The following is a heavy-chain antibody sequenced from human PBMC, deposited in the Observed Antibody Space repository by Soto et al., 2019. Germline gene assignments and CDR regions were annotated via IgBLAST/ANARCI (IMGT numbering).Heavy chain of an antibody. CDR3: ARTVHCGGYSKHYYFDY. D-gene: IGHD2-21*02. Sequence: QVQLQESGPGLVKPSETLSLTCTVSGGSISSYYWSWIRQPPGKGLEWIGYVYYSGSTNYNPSLRGRVPITVDTSKNQSSRKLGSVPAADTAVDYCARTVHCGGYSKHYYFDYWGQGTLVTVSS. J-gene: IGHJ4*02. CDR2: VYYSGST. CDR1: GGSISSYY. V-gene: IGHV4-59*08.